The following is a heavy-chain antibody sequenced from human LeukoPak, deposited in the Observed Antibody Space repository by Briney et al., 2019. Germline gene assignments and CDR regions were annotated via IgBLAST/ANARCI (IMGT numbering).Heavy chain of an antibody. J-gene: IGHJ6*02. Sequence: GGSLRLSCEASGFTFDAYAMHWVRQAPGKGLEWVSLINRDGSATYYADSVKGRFTISRDNSKNSPYLQMNSLRSEDTALYYCATWAFYHSLDVWGQGTTVTVSS. CDR1: GFTFDAYA. CDR2: INRDGSAT. V-gene: IGHV3-43*02. CDR3: ATWAFYHSLDV. D-gene: IGHD1-26*01.